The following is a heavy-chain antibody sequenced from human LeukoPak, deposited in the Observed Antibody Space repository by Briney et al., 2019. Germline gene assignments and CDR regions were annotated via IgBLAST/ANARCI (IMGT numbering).Heavy chain of an antibody. CDR3: TRGPILLWIHNGMDV. CDR2: IRSKAYGGTT. Sequence: GGSLRLSCFASGFIFGDHAMSWVRQAPGKGLEWVGFIRSKAYGGTTEYAASVEGRFTISRDDSRGIAYLQMNNLKTEDTAFYYYTRGPILLWIHNGMDVWGQGTTVTVSS. J-gene: IGHJ6*02. V-gene: IGHV3-49*04. D-gene: IGHD2/OR15-2a*01. CDR1: GFIFGDHA.